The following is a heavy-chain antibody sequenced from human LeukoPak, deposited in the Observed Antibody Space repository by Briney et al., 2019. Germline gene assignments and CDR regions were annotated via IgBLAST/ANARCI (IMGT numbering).Heavy chain of an antibody. Sequence: PGGSLRLSCAASGFTVSSDFMSWVRQAPGKGLEWISVIYSTGHTYYADSVKDRFTISRGNSKNTLYLQMNTLRAEDTAVYYCARDVNYDHHYWGQGTLVTVSS. CDR1: GFTVSSDF. V-gene: IGHV3-66*01. CDR2: IYSTGHT. J-gene: IGHJ4*02. CDR3: ARDVNYDHHY. D-gene: IGHD1-7*01.